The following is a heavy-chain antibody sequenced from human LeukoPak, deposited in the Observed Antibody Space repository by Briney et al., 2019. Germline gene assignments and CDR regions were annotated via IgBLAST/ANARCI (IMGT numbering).Heavy chain of an antibody. CDR2: IRSKAYGGTT. D-gene: IGHD3-3*01. V-gene: IGHV3-49*03. CDR1: GFTFGDYA. Sequence: GGSLRLSCTASGFTFGDYAMSWFRQAPGKGLEWVGFIRSKAYGGTTEYAASVKGRFTISRDDSKSIAYLQMNSLKTEDTAVYYCARPRWSGDSRHAFDIWGQGTMVTVSS. CDR3: ARPRWSGDSRHAFDI. J-gene: IGHJ3*02.